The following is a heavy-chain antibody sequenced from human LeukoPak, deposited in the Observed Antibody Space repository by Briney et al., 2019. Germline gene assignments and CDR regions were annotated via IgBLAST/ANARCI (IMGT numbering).Heavy chain of an antibody. CDR3: AREVGGSSSSVFDY. Sequence: GRSLRLSCAASGFTFSGYAMPWVRQAPGKGLEWVAVISYDGSNKYYADSVKGRFTISRDNSKNTLYLQMNSLRAEDTAVYYCAREVGGSSSSVFDYWGQGTLVTVSS. CDR2: ISYDGSNK. V-gene: IGHV3-30-3*01. D-gene: IGHD6-6*01. CDR1: GFTFSGYA. J-gene: IGHJ4*02.